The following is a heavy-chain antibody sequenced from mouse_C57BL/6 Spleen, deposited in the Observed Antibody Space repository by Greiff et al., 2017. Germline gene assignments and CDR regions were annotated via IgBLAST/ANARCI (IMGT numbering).Heavy chain of an antibody. CDR1: GYAFSSYW. CDR2: IYPGDGDT. J-gene: IGHJ1*03. D-gene: IGHD1-1*01. Sequence: VQLQESGAELVKPGASVKISCKASGYAFSSYWMNWVKQRPGKGLEWIGQIYPGDGDTNYNGKFKGKATLTADKSSSTAYMQLSSLTSEDSAVYFCARRDGSSPWHFDVWGTGTTVTVSS. CDR3: ARRDGSSPWHFDV. V-gene: IGHV1-80*01.